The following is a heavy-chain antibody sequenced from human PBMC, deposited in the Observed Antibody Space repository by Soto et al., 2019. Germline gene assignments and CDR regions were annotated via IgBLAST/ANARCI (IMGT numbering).Heavy chain of an antibody. CDR3: ARESIALADL. CDR2: ISSSSSTI. D-gene: IGHD6-19*01. Sequence: GGSLRLSCAASGFTFSSYSMNWGRQAQGKGLEWVSYISSSSSTIYYADSVKGRFTISRDNAKNSLYVPMNSLRAEDTAVYCCARESIALADLWGQGTMVTVSS. J-gene: IGHJ3*01. CDR1: GFTFSSYS. V-gene: IGHV3-48*04.